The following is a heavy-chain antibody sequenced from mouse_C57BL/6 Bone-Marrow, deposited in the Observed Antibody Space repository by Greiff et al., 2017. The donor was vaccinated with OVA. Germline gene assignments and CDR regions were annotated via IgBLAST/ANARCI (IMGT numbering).Heavy chain of an antibody. V-gene: IGHV1-63*01. CDR1: GYTFTNYW. D-gene: IGHD2-4*01. CDR3: ARSGGLRREYYFDY. Sequence: QVQLQQSGAELVRPGTSVKMSCKASGYTFTNYWIGWAKQRPGHGLEWIGDIYPGGGYTNYNEKFKGKATLTADKSSSTAYMQFSSLTSEDSAIYYCARSGGLRREYYFDYWGQGTTLTVSS. J-gene: IGHJ2*01. CDR2: IYPGGGYT.